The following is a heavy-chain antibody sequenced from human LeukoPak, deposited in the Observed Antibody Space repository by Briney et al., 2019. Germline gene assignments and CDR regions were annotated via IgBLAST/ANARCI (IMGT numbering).Heavy chain of an antibody. D-gene: IGHD5-18*01. V-gene: IGHV4-38-2*01. J-gene: IGHJ4*02. CDR2: IYHSGST. Sequence: PSETLSLTCAVSGYSISSGYYWGWIRQPPGKGPARIGSIYHSGSTYYNPSLKSRVTISVDTSKNQFSLKLSSVTAADTAVYYCARGGYSFVRYHFDYWGQGTLVTVSS. CDR1: GYSISSGYY. CDR3: ARGGYSFVRYHFDY.